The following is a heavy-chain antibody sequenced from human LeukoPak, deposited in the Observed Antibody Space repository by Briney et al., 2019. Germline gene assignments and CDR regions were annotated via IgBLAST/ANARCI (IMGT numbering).Heavy chain of an antibody. CDR1: GFTCSSYS. J-gene: IGHJ3*02. D-gene: IGHD7-27*01. CDR3: ARKTGGSLDI. Sequence: GGTLRLSCAPSGFTCSSYSINWVRKAPGKGLKWVSYSSSSSSSIYYADSVRGRFTISRDNAKNSLYLQMNSLRGEDSAVYYCARKTGGSLDIWGQGTMVTVSS. CDR2: SSSSSSSI. V-gene: IGHV3-48*01.